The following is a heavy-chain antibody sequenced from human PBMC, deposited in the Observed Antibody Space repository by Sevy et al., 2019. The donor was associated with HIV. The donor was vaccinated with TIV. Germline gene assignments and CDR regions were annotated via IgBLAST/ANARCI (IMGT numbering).Heavy chain of an antibody. CDR2: IKDKSDGGIT. J-gene: IGHJ6*02. V-gene: IGHV3-15*01. CDR3: TTGMQLVDYDYNGMDV. Sequence: GGSLRLSCAASGFTFSNAWMSWVRQTPGKGLEWVGCIKDKSDGGITEYGAPVKARFTITREDSKNTLYLQMNSLKTEYTAIYYCTTGMQLVDYDYNGMDVWGQGTTVTVSS. D-gene: IGHD6-13*01. CDR1: GFTFSNAW.